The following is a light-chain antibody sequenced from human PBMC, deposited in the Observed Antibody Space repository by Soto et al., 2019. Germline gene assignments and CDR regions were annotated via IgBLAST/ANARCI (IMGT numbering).Light chain of an antibody. CDR2: DAS. Sequence: DIQLTQSPSTLAASVGDRVTITCRASQSISSWLAWYQQKPGKAPKLLIYDASSLESGVPSRFSGSGSGTEFTLTISSLQPDDFATYYCQQYNSYSPTSGQVTTAESK. CDR3: QQYNSYSPT. V-gene: IGKV1-5*01. CDR1: QSISSW. J-gene: IGKJ1*01.